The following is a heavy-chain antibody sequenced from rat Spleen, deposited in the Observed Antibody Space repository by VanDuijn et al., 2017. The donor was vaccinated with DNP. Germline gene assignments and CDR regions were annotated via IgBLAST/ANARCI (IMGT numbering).Heavy chain of an antibody. CDR3: ARGGRSYFDY. D-gene: IGHD1-11*01. CDR2: INEDSSII. J-gene: IGHJ2*01. Sequence: EVKLVESGGGLVQPGRSLKLSCAASGFNFNDYWMGWVRQAPGKGLEWVGEINEDSSIINYTPSLRDKFTISRDNAQNTLYLQMNSLRSEDTATYYCARGGRSYFDYWGQGVMVTVSS. CDR1: GFNFNDYW. V-gene: IGHV4-2*01.